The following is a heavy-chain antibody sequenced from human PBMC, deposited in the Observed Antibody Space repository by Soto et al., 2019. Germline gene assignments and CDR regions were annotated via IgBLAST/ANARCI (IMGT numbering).Heavy chain of an antibody. J-gene: IGHJ5*02. CDR1: GFSLTTRGVG. CDR3: AHIPNYYQYDWFDP. CDR2: IYWDDDK. V-gene: IGHV2-5*02. D-gene: IGHD3-16*01. Sequence: QITLKESGPTLVKPTQTLTLTCTFSGFSLTTRGVGVGWIRQPPGKALECLALIYWDDDKRSSPSLQSRLSTTKDTFNHQVVLTMTNVDPVDTATYYCAHIPNYYQYDWFDPWGQGTLVSVST.